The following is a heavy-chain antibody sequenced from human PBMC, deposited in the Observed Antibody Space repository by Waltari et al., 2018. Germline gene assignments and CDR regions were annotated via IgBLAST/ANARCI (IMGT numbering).Heavy chain of an antibody. Sequence: GSTYYNPSLKSRVTISVDTSKNQFSLKLSSVTAADTAVYYCARPSIVGAIVDYWGQGTLVTVSS. D-gene: IGHD1-26*01. CDR3: ARPSIVGAIVDY. J-gene: IGHJ4*02. V-gene: IGHV4-39*01. CDR2: GST.